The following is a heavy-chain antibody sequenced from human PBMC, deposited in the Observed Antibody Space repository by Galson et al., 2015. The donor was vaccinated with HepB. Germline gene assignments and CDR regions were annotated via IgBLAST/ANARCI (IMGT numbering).Heavy chain of an antibody. CDR2: ISYDGSNK. CDR1: GFTFSSYA. CDR3: AALAAAGAFNY. V-gene: IGHV3-30-3*01. D-gene: IGHD6-13*01. Sequence: SLRLSCAASGFTFSSYAMHWVRQAPGKGLEWVAVISYDGSNKYYADSVKGRFTISRDNSKNTLYLQMNSLRAEDTAVYYCAALAAAGAFNYWGQGTLVTVSS. J-gene: IGHJ4*02.